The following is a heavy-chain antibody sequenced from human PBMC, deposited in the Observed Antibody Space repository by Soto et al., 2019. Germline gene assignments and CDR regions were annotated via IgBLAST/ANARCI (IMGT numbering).Heavy chain of an antibody. J-gene: IGHJ6*02. CDR3: ARVIGDFWSGYYTGKSEGNYYGMDV. CDR1: GFTFSGSA. D-gene: IGHD3-3*01. Sequence: EVQLVESGGGLVQPGGSLKLSCAASGFTFSGSAMHWVRQASGKGLEWVGRIRSKANSYATAYAASVKGRFTISRDDSKNTAYLQMNSLKTEDTAVYYCARVIGDFWSGYYTGKSEGNYYGMDVWGQGTTVTVSS. CDR2: IRSKANSYAT. V-gene: IGHV3-73*02.